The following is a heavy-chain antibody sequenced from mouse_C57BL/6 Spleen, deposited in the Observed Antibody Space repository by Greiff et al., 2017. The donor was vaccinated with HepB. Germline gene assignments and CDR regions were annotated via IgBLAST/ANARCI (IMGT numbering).Heavy chain of an antibody. Sequence: QVQLKQSGAELVRPGASVTLSCKASGYTFTDYEMHWVKQTPVHGLEWIGAIDPETGGTAYNQKFKGKAILTADKSSSTAYMELRSLTSEDSAVYYCTKNSTWSYWYFDVWGTGTTVTVSS. J-gene: IGHJ1*03. CDR2: IDPETGGT. CDR1: GYTFTDYE. V-gene: IGHV1-15*01. D-gene: IGHD5-1*01. CDR3: TKNSTWSYWYFDV.